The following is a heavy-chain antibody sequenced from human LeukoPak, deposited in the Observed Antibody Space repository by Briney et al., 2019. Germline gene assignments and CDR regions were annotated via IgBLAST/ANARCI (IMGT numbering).Heavy chain of an antibody. CDR3: ARGLGWDSSTWYFFDF. CDR1: GFTFSSYG. CDR2: IRYDGSNK. D-gene: IGHD6-13*01. V-gene: IGHV3-30*02. J-gene: IGHJ4*02. Sequence: GGSLRLSCAASGFTFSSYGMHWVRQAPGKGLEWVAFIRYDGSNKYYADSVKGRFTISSDNAKNSLYLQMNSLRAEDTAVYYCARGLGWDSSTWYFFDFWGQGTLVTVSS.